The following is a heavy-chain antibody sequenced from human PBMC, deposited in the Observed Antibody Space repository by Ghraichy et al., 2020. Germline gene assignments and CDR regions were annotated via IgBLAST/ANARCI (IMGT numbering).Heavy chain of an antibody. CDR2: INSDGSST. Sequence: GGSLRLSCAASGFTFSSYWLHWVRQAPGKGLVWVSRINSDGSSTSYADSVKGRFTISRDNAKNTLYLQMNSLRAEDTAVYYCFSRNSDDAFDIWGKGTMATVSS. CDR1: GFTFSSYW. V-gene: IGHV3-74*01. D-gene: IGHD4-23*01. CDR3: FSRNSDDAFDI. J-gene: IGHJ3*02.